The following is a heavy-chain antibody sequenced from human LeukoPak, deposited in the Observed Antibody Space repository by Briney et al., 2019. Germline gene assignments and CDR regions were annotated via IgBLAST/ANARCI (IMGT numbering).Heavy chain of an antibody. Sequence: GASVKVSCKASGYTFTGYYMHWVRQAPGQGLEWMGWINPNSGGTNYAQKFQGRVTVTRDTSISTAYMELGRLRSDDTAVYYCAFIGRYCSSTSCSFDYWGQGTLVTVSS. V-gene: IGHV1-2*02. J-gene: IGHJ4*02. CDR1: GYTFTGYY. CDR2: INPNSGGT. CDR3: AFIGRYCSSTSCSFDY. D-gene: IGHD2-2*01.